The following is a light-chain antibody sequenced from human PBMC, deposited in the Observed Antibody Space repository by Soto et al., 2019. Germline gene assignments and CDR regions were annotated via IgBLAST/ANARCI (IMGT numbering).Light chain of an antibody. V-gene: IGKV4-1*01. CDR3: QQYYTSLLT. J-gene: IGKJ4*01. CDR1: QNILHSSNNRNY. CDR2: WAS. Sequence: DIVMTQSPDSLAVSLGERATLNCRSSQNILHSSNNRNYLAWYQHKPGQPPKLLIYWASTRQSGVPDRFSGSGSRADFTLTISSLQAEDVATYYCQQYYTSLLTFGGGTKVEMK.